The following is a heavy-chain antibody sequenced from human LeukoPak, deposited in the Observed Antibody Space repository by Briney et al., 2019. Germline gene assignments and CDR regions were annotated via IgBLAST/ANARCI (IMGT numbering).Heavy chain of an antibody. D-gene: IGHD5-12*01. CDR2: ISSSSSDI. CDR1: GFTFSSYS. J-gene: IGHJ4*02. Sequence: GGSLRLSCAASGFTFSSYSMNWVRQAPGKGLEWVSSISSSSSDISYADSVKGRFTISRDNAKSPLLLQMNSLRAEDTAVYYCARAPKGWIVTAISFDYWGQGTLVTVSS. V-gene: IGHV3-21*01. CDR3: ARAPKGWIVTAISFDY.